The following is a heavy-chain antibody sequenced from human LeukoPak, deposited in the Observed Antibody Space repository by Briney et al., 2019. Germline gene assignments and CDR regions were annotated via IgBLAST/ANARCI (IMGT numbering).Heavy chain of an antibody. D-gene: IGHD2-8*02. CDR3: ARDTVTGGTGAGYFDY. CDR2: ISGSGGST. Sequence: PGGSLRLSCAASGFTFGSYAMSWVRQAPGKGLEWVSAISGSGGSTYYADSVKGRFTISRDNTKNTLYLQMNSLRAEDTAVYYCARDTVTGGTGAGYFDYWGQGTLVTVSS. V-gene: IGHV3-23*01. CDR1: GFTFGSYA. J-gene: IGHJ4*02.